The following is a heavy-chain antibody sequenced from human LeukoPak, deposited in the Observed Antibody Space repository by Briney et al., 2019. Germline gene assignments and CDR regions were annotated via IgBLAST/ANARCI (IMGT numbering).Heavy chain of an antibody. Sequence: SQTLSLTCTVSGGSISSGSYYWSWIRQPAGKGLEWIGRIYNSGTTNYNPSLKSRVTILVDTSKNLFSLKLPSVTAADTAVYYCARDGPYYGSGSYYYYYMDVWGKGTTVTISS. J-gene: IGHJ6*03. CDR3: ARDGPYYGSGSYYYYYMDV. V-gene: IGHV4-61*02. CDR2: IYNSGTT. D-gene: IGHD3-10*01. CDR1: GGSISSGSYY.